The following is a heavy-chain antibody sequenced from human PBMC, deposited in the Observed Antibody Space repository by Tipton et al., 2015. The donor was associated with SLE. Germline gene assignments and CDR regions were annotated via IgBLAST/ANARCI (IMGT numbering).Heavy chain of an antibody. CDR2: ISSDSASI. CDR1: GFTFSTYS. D-gene: IGHD4-17*01. V-gene: IGHV3-48*01. J-gene: IGHJ5*02. CDR3: ASDDYGDYGSWFDP. Sequence: SLRLSCAASGFTFSTYSMNWVRQAPGKGLEWVSYISSDSASIYYADSVKGRFTISRDNAKNSLYPQMNSLRVEDTAVYYCASDDYGDYGSWFDPWGQGTRVTVSS.